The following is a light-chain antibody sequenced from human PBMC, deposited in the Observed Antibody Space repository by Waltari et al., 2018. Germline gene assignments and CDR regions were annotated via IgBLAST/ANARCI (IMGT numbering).Light chain of an antibody. CDR2: DDT. V-gene: IGLV2-14*03. CDR3: SSYTSSSTLA. Sequence: HSALTPPPSVCGSPGQSITLPRPRTSGHVGRYKYVSRYHPHPGKAPILKIDDDTNRPSGVSNCCSGSKSGNTASLTISGLQAEDEADYYCSSYTSSSTLAFGGGTKLTVL. CDR1: SGHVGRYKY. J-gene: IGLJ2*01.